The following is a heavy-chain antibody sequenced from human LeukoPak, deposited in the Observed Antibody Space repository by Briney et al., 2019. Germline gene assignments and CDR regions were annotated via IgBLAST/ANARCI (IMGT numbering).Heavy chain of an antibody. Sequence: GGSLRLSCAASGFTFSSYGMHWVRQAPGKGLEWVAVISYDGSNKYYADSVKGRFTISRDNSKNTLYLQMNSLRAEDTTVYYCAKEEYDSSGYYYYDYWGQGTLVTVSS. CDR3: AKEEYDSSGYYYYDY. J-gene: IGHJ4*02. V-gene: IGHV3-30*18. CDR1: GFTFSSYG. D-gene: IGHD3-22*01. CDR2: ISYDGSNK.